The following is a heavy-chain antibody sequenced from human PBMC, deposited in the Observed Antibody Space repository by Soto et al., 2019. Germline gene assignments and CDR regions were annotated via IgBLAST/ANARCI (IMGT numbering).Heavy chain of an antibody. V-gene: IGHV3-23*01. D-gene: IGHD2-2*01. Sequence: GGSLRLSCAAPGFTFSSYAMHWVRQAPGKGLEWVSAISGSGGSTYYADSVKGRFTISRDNSKNTLYLQMNSLRAEDTAVYYCAKDDAEEDIVVVPAAISYWGQGTLVTVSS. CDR3: AKDDAEEDIVVVPAAISY. CDR2: ISGSGGST. J-gene: IGHJ4*02. CDR1: GFTFSSYA.